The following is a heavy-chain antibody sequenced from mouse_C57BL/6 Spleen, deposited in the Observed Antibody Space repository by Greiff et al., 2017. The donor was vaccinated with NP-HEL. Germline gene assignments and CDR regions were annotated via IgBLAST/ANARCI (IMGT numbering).Heavy chain of an antibody. D-gene: IGHD1-1*01. Sequence: EVQLVESGGGLVKPGGSLKLYCAASGFTFSDYGMNWVRQAPEKGLEWVAYISSGSSNIYYADTVKGRFTISRDNAKNTLFLQMTSLRAEDTALYPWAREAYCYGSSHCAYLGQGTLVTDAA. V-gene: IGHV5-17*01. CDR2: ISSGSSNI. CDR1: GFTFSDYG. CDR3: AREAYCYGSSHCAY. J-gene: IGHJ3*01.